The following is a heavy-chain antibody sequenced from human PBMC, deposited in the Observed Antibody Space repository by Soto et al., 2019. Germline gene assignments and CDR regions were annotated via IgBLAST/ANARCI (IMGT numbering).Heavy chain of an antibody. CDR1: GYPVTAYY. CDR3: ARGGGVGVAGSAAFDM. V-gene: IGHV1-2*02. D-gene: IGHD3-3*01. CDR2: INPATGAA. Sequence: QLHLVQSGAVVKKPGASVTVSCSASGYPVTAYYMHWVRQAPGRGLEWMGGINPATGAAKYTQTFQGRVTMTRDTSKSTVFMELRGLTSEDPAVFYCARGGGVGVAGSAAFDMWGQGTVVTVSS. J-gene: IGHJ3*02.